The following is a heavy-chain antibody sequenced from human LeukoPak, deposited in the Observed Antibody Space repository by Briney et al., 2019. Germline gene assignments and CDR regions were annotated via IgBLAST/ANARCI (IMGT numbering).Heavy chain of an antibody. CDR3: ARVPTYDFWSGYGGDYFDY. V-gene: IGHV1-46*01. CDR2: INPSGGST. Sequence: ASVKVSCKASGYTFTSYYMHWVRQAPGQGLEWMGIINPSGGSTSYAQKFQGRVTMTRDTSTSTVYMELSSLRSEDTAVYYCARVPTYDFWSGYGGDYFDYWGQGTLVTVSS. D-gene: IGHD3-3*01. CDR1: GYTFTSYY. J-gene: IGHJ4*02.